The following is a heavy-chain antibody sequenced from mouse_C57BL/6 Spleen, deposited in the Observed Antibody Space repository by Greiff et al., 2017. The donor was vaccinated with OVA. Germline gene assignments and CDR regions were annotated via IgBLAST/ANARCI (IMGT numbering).Heavy chain of an antibody. CDR1: GFTFSDYY. V-gene: IGHV5-16*01. CDR2: INYDGSST. CDR3: ARMAPSFDV. Sequence: DVKLVESEGGLVQPGSSMKLSCTASGFTFSDYYMAWVRQVPEKGLEWVANINYDGSSTYYLDSLKSRFIISRDNAKNILYLQMSSLKSEDTATYYCARMAPSFDVWGTGTTVTVSS. J-gene: IGHJ1*03.